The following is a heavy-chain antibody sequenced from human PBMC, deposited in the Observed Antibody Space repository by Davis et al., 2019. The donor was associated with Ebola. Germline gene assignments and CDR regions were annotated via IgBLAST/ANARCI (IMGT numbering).Heavy chain of an antibody. D-gene: IGHD3-3*01. V-gene: IGHV1-69*06. CDR2: IIPIFGTA. Sequence: SVKVSCKASGGTFSSYAISWVRQAPGQGLEWMGGIIPIFGTANYAQKFQGRVTITADKSTSTAYMELSSLRSEDTAVYYCARIYDFWSGYLYYYYGMDVWGQGTTVTVSS. CDR3: ARIYDFWSGYLYYYYGMDV. CDR1: GGTFSSYA. J-gene: IGHJ6*02.